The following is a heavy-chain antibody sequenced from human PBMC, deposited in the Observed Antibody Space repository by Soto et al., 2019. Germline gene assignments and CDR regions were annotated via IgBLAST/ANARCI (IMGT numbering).Heavy chain of an antibody. Sequence: GSLGLSCAASGFTFSNSDMSWVRQAPGKGLEWVSTFSRSGGSTYYADSVKGRFTISRDNAKNSLYLQMNSLRAEDTAVYYCAWITYYDFWSGPFDYWGQGTLVTVSS. V-gene: IGHV3-23*01. CDR3: AWITYYDFWSGPFDY. CDR1: GFTFSNSD. J-gene: IGHJ4*02. D-gene: IGHD3-3*01. CDR2: FSRSGGST.